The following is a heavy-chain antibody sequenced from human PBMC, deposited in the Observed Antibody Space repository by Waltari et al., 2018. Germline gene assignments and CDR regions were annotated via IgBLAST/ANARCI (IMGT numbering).Heavy chain of an antibody. Sequence: QVPLVQSGAEERKPGASVKVSCKASGYTCSNYGIAWVRQAPGQGLEWMGWIRGYDGDTKYAREFEGRLTVTTDTSTNTAHMELRSLRSDDTAVYYCARLYDASAYYNTYLDPWGQGALVTVSS. D-gene: IGHD3-22*01. CDR3: ARLYDASAYYNTYLDP. CDR1: GYTCSNYG. J-gene: IGHJ5*02. CDR2: IRGYDGDT. V-gene: IGHV1-18*01.